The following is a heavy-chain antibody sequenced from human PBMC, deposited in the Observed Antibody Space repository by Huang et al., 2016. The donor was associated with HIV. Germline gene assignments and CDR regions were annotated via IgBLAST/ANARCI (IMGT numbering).Heavy chain of an antibody. CDR2: IYSKGDG. CDR3: AHSTDASAATFYFDF. D-gene: IGHD6-25*01. Sequence: QITLRESGPALVKPTQTLTLTCTFSGFSLTTTGVGVGWIRQPPGQAREWLAFIYSKGDGRYSPSLSSRLTITKDTSKNQVVLTMTNMDPVETATYYCAHSTDASAATFYFDFWGQGTLVAVSS. J-gene: IGHJ4*02. V-gene: IGHV2-5*01. CDR1: GFSLTTTGVG.